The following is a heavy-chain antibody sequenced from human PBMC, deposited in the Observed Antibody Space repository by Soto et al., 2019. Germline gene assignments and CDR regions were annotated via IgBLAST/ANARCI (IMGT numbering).Heavy chain of an antibody. Sequence: ASVKFSCKSSGYTFTDYYMHWVRQAPGQGLEWMGWINPNSGGTNYAQKFQGRVTMTRVTSISTAYMELSSLRSDDTALYYCAKDPNIAATRGMDVWGQGKAVTGS. J-gene: IGHJ6*02. CDR3: AKDPNIAATRGMDV. CDR1: GYTFTDYY. D-gene: IGHD2-15*01. CDR2: INPNSGGT. V-gene: IGHV1-2*02.